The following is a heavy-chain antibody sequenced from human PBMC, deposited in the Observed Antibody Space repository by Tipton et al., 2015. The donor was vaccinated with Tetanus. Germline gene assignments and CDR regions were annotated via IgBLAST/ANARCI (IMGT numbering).Heavy chain of an antibody. V-gene: IGHV4-34*01. D-gene: IGHD3-3*01. CDR2: ITPRGSS. CDR1: GGSLSGHF. CDR3: ARESITIFGVVSIDY. Sequence: TLSLTCAVSGGSLSGHFWSWVRQPPGKGLEWIGEITPRGSSSYNPSLKSRVTMSVDNSKNQFSLKLNSVTAADTAVYYCARESITIFGVVSIDYWGQGTLVTVSS. J-gene: IGHJ4*02.